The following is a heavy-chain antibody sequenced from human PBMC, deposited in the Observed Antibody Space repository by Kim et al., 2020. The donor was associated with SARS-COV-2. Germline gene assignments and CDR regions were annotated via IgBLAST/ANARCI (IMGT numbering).Heavy chain of an antibody. CDR1: GFTFSSYA. D-gene: IGHD2-21*02. CDR3: ARDQDRVVTRYRGMDV. CDR2: ISYDGSNK. V-gene: IGHV3-30*04. Sequence: GGSLRLSCAASGFTFSSYAMHWVRQAPGKGLEWVAVISYDGSNKYYADSVKGRFTISRDNSKNTLYLQMNSLRAEDTAVYYCARDQDRVVTRYRGMDVWGQGTTVTVSS. J-gene: IGHJ6*02.